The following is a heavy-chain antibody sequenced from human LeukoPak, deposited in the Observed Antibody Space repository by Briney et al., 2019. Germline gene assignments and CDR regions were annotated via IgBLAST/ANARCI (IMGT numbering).Heavy chain of an antibody. V-gene: IGHV3-30-3*01. D-gene: IGHD5-12*01. CDR1: GFTFSSHA. Sequence: PGGSLRLSCAASGFTFSSHAIHWVRQAPGKGLEWVAVMSYDGNSKYYADSVKGRFTISRENSKNTLYLEMNNLKIEDTAVYHCAKERGPYSGYEAFDYWGQGTLVTVSS. CDR3: AKERGPYSGYEAFDY. CDR2: MSYDGNSK. J-gene: IGHJ4*02.